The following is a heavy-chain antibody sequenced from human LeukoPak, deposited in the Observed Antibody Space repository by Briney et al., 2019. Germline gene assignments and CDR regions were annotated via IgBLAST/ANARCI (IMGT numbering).Heavy chain of an antibody. Sequence: SETLSLTCTVSGGSISSSSYYWGWIRQPPGKGLEWIGSIYYSGSTYYNPSLKSRVTISVDTSKNQFSLKLSSVTAADTAVYYCARGAVVVTPIDYWGQGTLVTVSS. CDR3: ARGAVVVTPIDY. D-gene: IGHD2-21*02. J-gene: IGHJ4*02. CDR2: IYYSGST. CDR1: GGSISSSSYY. V-gene: IGHV4-39*07.